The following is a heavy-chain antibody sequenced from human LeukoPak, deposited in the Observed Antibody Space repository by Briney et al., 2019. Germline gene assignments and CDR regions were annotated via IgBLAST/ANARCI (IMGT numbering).Heavy chain of an antibody. J-gene: IGHJ4*02. CDR3: AKDAPVNIVVVPAANS. V-gene: IGHV3-23*01. Sequence: GGSLRLSCAASGFTSSSYAMSWVRQAPGEGLGWVSAISGSGGSTYYADSVKGRFTISRDNSKNTLYLQMNSLRAEDTAVYYCAKDAPVNIVVVPAANSWGQGTLVTVSS. CDR1: GFTSSSYA. CDR2: ISGSGGST. D-gene: IGHD2-2*01.